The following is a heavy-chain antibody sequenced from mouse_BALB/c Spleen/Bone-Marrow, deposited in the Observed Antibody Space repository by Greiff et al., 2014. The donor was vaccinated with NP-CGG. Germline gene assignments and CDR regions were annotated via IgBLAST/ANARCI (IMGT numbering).Heavy chain of an antibody. Sequence: QVQLQQSGPELVKPGASVRISCKASGYTFTSYYIHWVKQRPGQGLEWIGWIYPGNVNTKYNEKFKGKATLTADKSSSTAYMQLSSLTSEDSAVYFCARDYYGGSSFAYWGQGTLVTVSA. CDR2: IYPGNVNT. CDR3: ARDYYGGSSFAY. V-gene: IGHV1S56*01. J-gene: IGHJ3*01. D-gene: IGHD1-1*01. CDR1: GYTFTSYY.